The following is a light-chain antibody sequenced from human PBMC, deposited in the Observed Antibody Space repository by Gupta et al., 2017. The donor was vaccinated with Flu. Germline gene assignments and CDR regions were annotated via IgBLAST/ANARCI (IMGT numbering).Light chain of an antibody. J-gene: IGLJ3*02. CDR3: QSYDRSLTGWV. Sequence: LIEGKRNRPSGVPDRFSGSQSGTSASLAIAGLPADDEADYYCQSYDRSLTGWVFGGGTKLIVL. CDR2: GKR. V-gene: IGLV1-40*01.